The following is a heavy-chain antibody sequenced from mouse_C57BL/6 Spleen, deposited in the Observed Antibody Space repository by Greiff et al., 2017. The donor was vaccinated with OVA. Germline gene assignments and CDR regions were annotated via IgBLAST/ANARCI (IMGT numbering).Heavy chain of an antibody. Sequence: QVQLQPPGTELVKPGASVTLSCKASGYTFTSYWMHWVKPRPGQGLEWIGNINPSNGGTNYNEKFKSKATLSVDKSSSTAYMQLSSLTSEDSAVYDCALTVVAPMDYWGQGTSVTGAS. J-gene: IGHJ4*01. CDR2: INPSNGGT. CDR1: GYTFTSYW. CDR3: ALTVVAPMDY. V-gene: IGHV1-53*01. D-gene: IGHD1-1*01.